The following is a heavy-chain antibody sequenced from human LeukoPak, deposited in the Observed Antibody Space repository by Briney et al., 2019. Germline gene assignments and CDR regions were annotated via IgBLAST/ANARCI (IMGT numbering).Heavy chain of an antibody. CDR1: GFTFSSYG. CDR2: IRYDGSNK. D-gene: IGHD6-13*01. V-gene: IGHV3-30*02. J-gene: IGHJ4*02. CDR3: AKGSSWSWGASYLDY. Sequence: GGSLRLSCAASGFTFSSYGMHWVRQAPGKGLEWVAFIRYDGSNKYYADSVKGRFTISRDNSKNTLYLQMNSLRAEDTAVYYCAKGSSWSWGASYLDYWGQGTLVTVSS.